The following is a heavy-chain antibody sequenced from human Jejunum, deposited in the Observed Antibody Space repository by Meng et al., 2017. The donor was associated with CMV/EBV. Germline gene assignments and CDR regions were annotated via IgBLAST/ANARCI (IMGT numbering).Heavy chain of an antibody. CDR3: ARDYGD. Sequence: SCAASGFAFSDNYMDWVRQAPGKGLEWVGRTRNKANSYTTEYAASVKGRFIISRDGSKNSLYLQMNSLKIEDTAVYYCARDYGDWGQGTLVTVSS. CDR1: GFAFSDNY. D-gene: IGHD3-16*01. CDR2: TRNKANSYTT. J-gene: IGHJ4*02. V-gene: IGHV3-72*01.